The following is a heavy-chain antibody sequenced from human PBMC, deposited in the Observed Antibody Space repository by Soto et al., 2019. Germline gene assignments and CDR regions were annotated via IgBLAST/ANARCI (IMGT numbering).Heavy chain of an antibody. CDR2: IHYSGTT. Sequence: PSETLSLTCAVYGGSFSGYYWSWIRQPPGQGLEWIGYIHYSGTTNYNPSLKSRVTVSVDTSKNQFSLKLSSVTAADTAVYYCARHPSDFWFDPWGQGTLVTVSS. CDR3: ARHPSDFWFDP. J-gene: IGHJ5*02. D-gene: IGHD2-21*02. V-gene: IGHV4-59*08. CDR1: GGSFSGYY.